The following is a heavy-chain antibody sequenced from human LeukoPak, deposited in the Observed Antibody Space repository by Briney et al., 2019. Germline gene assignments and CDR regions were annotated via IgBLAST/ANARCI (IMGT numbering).Heavy chain of an antibody. CDR1: GGAFSSYA. Sequence: SVKVSCKASGGAFSSYAISWVRQAPGQGLEWMGRIIPILGIANYAQKFQGRVTITADKSTSTAYMELSSLRSEDTAVYYCAAYYYDSHLDYWGQGTLVTVSS. D-gene: IGHD3-22*01. J-gene: IGHJ4*02. V-gene: IGHV1-69*04. CDR3: AAYYYDSHLDY. CDR2: IIPILGIA.